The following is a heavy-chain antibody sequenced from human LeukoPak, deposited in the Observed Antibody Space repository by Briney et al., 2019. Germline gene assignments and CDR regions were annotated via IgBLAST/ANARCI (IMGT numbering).Heavy chain of an antibody. D-gene: IGHD1-14*01. J-gene: IGHJ6*02. Sequence: GASVKVSCKASGGTFSSYAISWVRQAPGQGLEWMGGIIPIFGTANYAQKFQGRVTITADESTSTAYMELSSLRSEDTAVYYCARVAPDPRTTTYGMDVWGQGTTVTVSS. V-gene: IGHV1-69*13. CDR2: IIPIFGTA. CDR1: GGTFSSYA. CDR3: ARVAPDPRTTTYGMDV.